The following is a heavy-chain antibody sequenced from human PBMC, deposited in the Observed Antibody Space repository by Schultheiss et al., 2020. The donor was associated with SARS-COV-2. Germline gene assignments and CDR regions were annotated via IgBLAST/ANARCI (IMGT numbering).Heavy chain of an antibody. D-gene: IGHD2/OR15-2a*01. Sequence: SLTCAVSGGSISSSNWWSWVRQPPGKGLEWIGEVSHTGVSKNNPSLKSRVSLSVDNSKNQFSLTLNSVTAADTAVYYCARQQYDFLDYWGRGALVTVSS. CDR1: GGSISSSNW. CDR3: ARQQYDFLDY. J-gene: IGHJ4*02. V-gene: IGHV4-4*02. CDR2: VSHTGVS.